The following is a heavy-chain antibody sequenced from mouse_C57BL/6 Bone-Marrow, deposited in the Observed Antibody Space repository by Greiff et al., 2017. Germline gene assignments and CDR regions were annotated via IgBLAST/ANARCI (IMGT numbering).Heavy chain of an antibody. Sequence: QVQLQQPGAELVKPGASVKLSCKASGYTFTSYWMQWVKQRPGQGLEWIGEIDPSDSYTNYNQKFKGKATLTVDTTSSTAYMQLSSLTSADSAVYYCAREDSNYWFAYWGQGTLVTVSA. J-gene: IGHJ3*01. CDR3: AREDSNYWFAY. V-gene: IGHV1-50*01. D-gene: IGHD2-5*01. CDR1: GYTFTSYW. CDR2: IDPSDSYT.